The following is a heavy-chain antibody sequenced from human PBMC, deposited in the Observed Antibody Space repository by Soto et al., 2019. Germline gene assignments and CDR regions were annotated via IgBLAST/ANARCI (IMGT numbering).Heavy chain of an antibody. D-gene: IGHD3-10*01. CDR1: GGSVNSDNYY. J-gene: IGHJ6*02. CDR2: LYYSGST. Sequence: QVQLQESGPGLVKPSETLSLTCTVSGGSVNSDNYYWSWIRQPPGKRLEWIGSLYYSGSTNYNPARTSRVTISVDTSKNQFSRKLSSVTAADTAVYFCASESREFSSSGGLDVWGQGTTVTVSS. V-gene: IGHV4-61*01. CDR3: ASESREFSSSGGLDV.